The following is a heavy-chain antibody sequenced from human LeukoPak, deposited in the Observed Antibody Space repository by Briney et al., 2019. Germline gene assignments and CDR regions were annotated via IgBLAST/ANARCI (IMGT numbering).Heavy chain of an antibody. CDR2: IYPGDSDT. V-gene: IGHV5-51*01. D-gene: IGHD3-3*01. CDR3: ARLVGNYDFWSGFDY. CDR1: GYSFTSYW. Sequence: GESLQISCKGSGYSFTSYWIGWVRQMPGKGLEWMGIIYPGDSDTRYSPSFQGQVTISADKSISTAYLQWSSLKASDTAMYYCARLVGNYDFWSGFDYWGQGTLVTVSS. J-gene: IGHJ4*02.